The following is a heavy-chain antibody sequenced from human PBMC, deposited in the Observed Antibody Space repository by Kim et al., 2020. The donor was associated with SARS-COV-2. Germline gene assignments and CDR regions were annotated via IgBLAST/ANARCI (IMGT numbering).Heavy chain of an antibody. CDR2: INHSGST. Sequence: SETLSLTCAVYGGSFSGYYWSWIRQPPGKGLEWIGEINHSGSTNYNPSLKSRVTISVDTSKNQFSLKLSSVTAADTAVYYCARSPPRDGIVVVMYFDYWGQGTLVTVSS. J-gene: IGHJ4*02. V-gene: IGHV4-34*01. CDR3: ARSPPRDGIVVVMYFDY. D-gene: IGHD3-22*01. CDR1: GGSFSGYY.